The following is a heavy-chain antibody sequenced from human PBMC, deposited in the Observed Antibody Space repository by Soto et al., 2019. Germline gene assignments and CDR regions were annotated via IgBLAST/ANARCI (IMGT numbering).Heavy chain of an antibody. V-gene: IGHV4-4*02. CDR3: ARSESSGWYRVDY. J-gene: IGHJ4*02. CDR2: IYHSGST. D-gene: IGHD6-19*01. CDR1: GGSISSSNW. Sequence: QVQLQESGPGLVKPSGTLSLTCAVSGGSISSSNWWSWVRQPPGKGLEWIGEIYHSGSTNYNPSLKSRVTCSVDRSKPQFSLTLSSVTAADTAVYYCARSESSGWYRVDYWGPGAMVTVSS.